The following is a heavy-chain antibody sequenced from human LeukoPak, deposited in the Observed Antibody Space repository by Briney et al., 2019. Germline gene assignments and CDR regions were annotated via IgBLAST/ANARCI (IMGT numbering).Heavy chain of an antibody. V-gene: IGHV4-4*07. CDR1: GGSISSYY. D-gene: IGHD6-13*01. Sequence: SETLSLTCTVSGGSISSYYWSWIRQPAGKGLEWIGRIYISGSTNYNPSLKSRVTMSVDTSKNQFSLKLSSVTAADTAVYYCARDLRQFAAFDYWGQGTLVTVSS. CDR3: ARDLRQFAAFDY. J-gene: IGHJ4*02. CDR2: IYISGST.